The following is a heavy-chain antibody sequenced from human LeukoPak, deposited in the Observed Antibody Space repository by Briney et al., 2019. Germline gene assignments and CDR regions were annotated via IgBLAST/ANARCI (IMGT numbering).Heavy chain of an antibody. CDR1: GGTFSSYA. J-gene: IGHJ4*02. CDR2: IIPIFGTA. Sequence: ASVKVSCKASGGTFSSYAISWVRQARGQGLEWMGGIIPIFGTANYAQRFQGRVTITADESTSTAYMELSSLRSEDTAVYYCARDLIAAAGADYWGQGTLVTVSS. CDR3: ARDLIAAAGADY. V-gene: IGHV1-69*13. D-gene: IGHD6-13*01.